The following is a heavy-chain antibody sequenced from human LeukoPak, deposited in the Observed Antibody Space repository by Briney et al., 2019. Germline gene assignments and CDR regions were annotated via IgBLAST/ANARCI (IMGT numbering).Heavy chain of an antibody. CDR2: INPNSGGT. V-gene: IGHV1-2*02. J-gene: IGHJ6*02. D-gene: IGHD2-2*01. Sequence: ASVKVSCKASGYTFTGYYMHWVRQAPGQGLEWMGWINPNSGGTNYAQKFQGRVTMTRDTSISTAYMELSRLRSDDTAVHYCARDRLSCSSTSCYAHYGMDVWGQGTTVTVSS. CDR3: ARDRLSCSSTSCYAHYGMDV. CDR1: GYTFTGYY.